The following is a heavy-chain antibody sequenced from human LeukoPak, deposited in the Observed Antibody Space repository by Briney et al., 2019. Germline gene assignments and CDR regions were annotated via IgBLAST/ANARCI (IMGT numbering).Heavy chain of an antibody. V-gene: IGHV3-7*01. CDR1: GFTFSIYW. CDR3: ARDDSSGPERY. D-gene: IGHD6-19*01. CDR2: IKQDGSEK. Sequence: GGSLRLSCAASGFTFSIYWMSWVRQAPGKGLEWVANIKQDGSEKYYVDSVKGRFTISRDNAKNSLYLQMNSLRAEDTAVYYCARDDSSGPERYWGQGTLVTVSS. J-gene: IGHJ4*02.